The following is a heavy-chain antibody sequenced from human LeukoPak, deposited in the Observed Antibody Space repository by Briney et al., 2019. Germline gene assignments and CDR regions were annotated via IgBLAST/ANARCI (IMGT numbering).Heavy chain of an antibody. CDR3: ARAAGPLAAPDF. CDR1: GGSISSYY. J-gene: IGHJ4*02. CDR2: IYYSGST. V-gene: IGHV4-59*01. D-gene: IGHD6-13*01. Sequence: SETLSLTCTVTGGSISSYYWSWIRPPPGKGLEWIGYIYYSGSTNYNPSLKCRVNIPVDTSKNQFSLKLSSVTAADTAVYYCARAAGPLAAPDFWGQGTPVTVSS.